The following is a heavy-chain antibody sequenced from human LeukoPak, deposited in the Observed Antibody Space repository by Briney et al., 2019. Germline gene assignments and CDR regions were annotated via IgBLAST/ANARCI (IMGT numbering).Heavy chain of an antibody. J-gene: IGHJ4*02. CDR3: ARRIPGGFDY. CDR2: IQTSGTT. V-gene: IGHV4-4*09. D-gene: IGHD2-2*01. Sequence: KPSETLSLTCTVSGGSISDYYWSWIRQPPGKGLEWIRYIQTSGTTNYNPSLKSRVTISVDTSKNRFSLRLSSVTAADTAVYYCARRIPGGFDYWGQGSLVTVSS. CDR1: GGSISDYY.